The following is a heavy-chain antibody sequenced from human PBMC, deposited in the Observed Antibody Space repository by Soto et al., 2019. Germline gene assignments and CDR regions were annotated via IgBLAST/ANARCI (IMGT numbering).Heavy chain of an antibody. CDR1: GGTFSSYA. CDR3: ARGVFSSLVGLGPYYYYYGMDV. V-gene: IGHV1-69*13. Sequence: GASVKVSCKASGGTFSSYAISWVRQAPGQGLEWMGGIIPIFGTANYAQKFQGRVTITADESTGTAYMELSSLRSEDTAVYYCARGVFSSLVGLGPYYYYYGMDVWGQGTTVTVSS. D-gene: IGHD3-16*01. J-gene: IGHJ6*02. CDR2: IIPIFGTA.